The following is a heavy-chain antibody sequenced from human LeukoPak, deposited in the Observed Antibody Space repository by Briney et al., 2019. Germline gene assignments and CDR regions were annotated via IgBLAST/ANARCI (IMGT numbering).Heavy chain of an antibody. D-gene: IGHD5-12*01. J-gene: IGHJ3*02. V-gene: IGHV3-30*04. Sequence: SGRSLRLSCAASGFTFTAFAMHWVRQAPGKGLEWVAAISYDARNKYYAVSVRGRFTISRDNSRNTLFLQLNSLKVEDTAVYFCTRGTTDIVADDSDAFDIWGQGSVVTVSS. CDR3: TRGTTDIVADDSDAFDI. CDR2: ISYDARNK. CDR1: GFTFTAFA.